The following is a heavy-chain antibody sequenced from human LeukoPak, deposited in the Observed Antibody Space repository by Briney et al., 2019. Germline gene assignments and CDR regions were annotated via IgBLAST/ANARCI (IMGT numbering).Heavy chain of an antibody. CDR3: ARDATYCRGSTCSYYGLDV. J-gene: IGHJ6*02. V-gene: IGHV1-3*01. CDR1: GYTFTSYA. CDR2: MNAGNGNT. D-gene: IGHD2-15*01. Sequence: ASVNVSCKASGYTFTSYAMHWVRQAPGQGLEWMGWMNAGNGNTKYSQKFQGRVSISRDTSATTAYMELSSLTSEDTAVYYCARDATYCRGSTCSYYGLDVWGQGTTVTVSS.